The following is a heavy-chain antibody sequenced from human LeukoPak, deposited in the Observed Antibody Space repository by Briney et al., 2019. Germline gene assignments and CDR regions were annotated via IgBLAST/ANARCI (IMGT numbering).Heavy chain of an antibody. J-gene: IGHJ5*02. D-gene: IGHD5-24*01. Sequence: FGPTLVQPTQTLTLTCSISGVSLSTAGVGVGWIRQPPEKALEWLALIYWDDVKGYRPSLKSRLTITKDTSKNQVVLTMTNMDPVDTATYYCALHTYKDGYHGWFDPWGQGTLVTVSS. V-gene: IGHV2-5*02. CDR1: GVSLSTAGVG. CDR2: IYWDDVK. CDR3: ALHTYKDGYHGWFDP.